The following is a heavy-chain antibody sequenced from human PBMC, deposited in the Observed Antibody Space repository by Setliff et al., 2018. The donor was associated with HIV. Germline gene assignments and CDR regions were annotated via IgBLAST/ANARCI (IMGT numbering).Heavy chain of an antibody. CDR1: GYSFTDYY. D-gene: IGHD4-17*01. J-gene: IGHJ4*02. V-gene: IGHV1-2*02. CDR3: ARDPTTVMDYFDY. Sequence: ASVKVSCKASGYSFTDYYMHWVRQAPGQGLEWMGWINPNSGGTNDAQKFQGRVTMTRDTSISTAYMELSRLRSDDTAVYYCARDPTTVMDYFDYWGQGTLVTVSS. CDR2: INPNSGGT.